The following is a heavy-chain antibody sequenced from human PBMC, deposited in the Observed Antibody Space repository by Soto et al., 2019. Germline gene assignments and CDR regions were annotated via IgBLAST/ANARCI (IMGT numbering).Heavy chain of an antibody. V-gene: IGHV4-59*08. Sequence: QVQLQESGPGLVKPSETLSLTCTVSGGSISSYYWSWIRQPPGKGLEWIGYIYYSGSTNYNPSLRSRVTISVDTSKNQFSLKLSSVTAADTAVYYCARYSIAARTENYYYYYYMDVWGKGTTVTVSS. J-gene: IGHJ6*03. CDR3: ARYSIAARTENYYYYYYMDV. CDR1: GGSISSYY. CDR2: IYYSGST. D-gene: IGHD6-6*01.